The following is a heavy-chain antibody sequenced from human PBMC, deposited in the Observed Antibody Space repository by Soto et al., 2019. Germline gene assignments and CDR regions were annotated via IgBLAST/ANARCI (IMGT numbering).Heavy chain of an antibody. J-gene: IGHJ5*02. CDR2: IGWNGGIK. D-gene: IGHD6-19*01. CDR3: AKGRPSITVGGRFYLDL. CDR1: GFTADDYA. Sequence: EVQLVESGGGLVQPGRSLRLSCAASGFTADDYAMHWDRQSPGKGLAWVSGIGWNGGIKGYADSVKGRFTISRDNAKNSLHLQVDSLSAEDTAWYYCAKGRPSITVGGRFYLDLWGQGTTVTVSS. V-gene: IGHV3-9*02.